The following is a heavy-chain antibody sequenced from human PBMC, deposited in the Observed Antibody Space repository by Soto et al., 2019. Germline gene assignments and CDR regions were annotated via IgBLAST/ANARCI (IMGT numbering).Heavy chain of an antibody. CDR1: GGSISGYY. V-gene: IGHV4-59*01. CDR2: MYNTEST. D-gene: IGHD2-21*02. Sequence: SETLSLTCTVSGGSISGYYWSWIRQPPGKGLEWIGYMYNTESTVYNPSFKSRVTISVDTSKNQFSLKLNSVTAADTAVYYCARDLWGYCGTDCYPLDVWGQGTTVTVSS. CDR3: ARDLWGYCGTDCYPLDV. J-gene: IGHJ6*02.